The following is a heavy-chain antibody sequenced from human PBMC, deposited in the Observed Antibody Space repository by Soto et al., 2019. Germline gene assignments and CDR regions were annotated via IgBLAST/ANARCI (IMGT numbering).Heavy chain of an antibody. V-gene: IGHV1-45*02. D-gene: IGHD3-22*01. Sequence: GASVKVSCKGSGNTFTYVYLHWVRQAPGQALEGMGWITPFNGNTKHAQKFQDRVTFTGDTSLNTAYMELSSLRSEDTAVYYCARDRNPWMIVTDYWGQGTLVTVSS. CDR1: GNTFTYVY. CDR3: ARDRNPWMIVTDY. CDR2: ITPFNGNT. J-gene: IGHJ4*02.